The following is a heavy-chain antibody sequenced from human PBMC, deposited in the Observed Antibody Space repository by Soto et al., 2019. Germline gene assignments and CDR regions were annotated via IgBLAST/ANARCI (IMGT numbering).Heavy chain of an antibody. J-gene: IGHJ3*01. CDR2: IKSKADGGII. Sequence: PGGSLRLSCAASGFTFNNAWMTWVRQAPGKGLEWVGRIKSKADGGIIDYAAPVRGRFTISRDDSKNTVYLQMNSLKTEDTAMYYCNTGPGGSTWGQGTMVTVSS. CDR1: GFTFNNAW. CDR3: NTGPGGST. V-gene: IGHV3-15*01.